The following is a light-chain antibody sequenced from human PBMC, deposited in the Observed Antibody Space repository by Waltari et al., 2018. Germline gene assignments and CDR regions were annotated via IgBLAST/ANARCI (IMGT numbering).Light chain of an antibody. CDR3: QQFYSYPLT. J-gene: IGKJ4*01. Sequence: AIQLTQSPSSLSASIRDRFTMTSLASQVIRGNLTWYQHKAGRAPKLLIYAASSLESGVPSRFSGSGSGTDFTLTISSLQPEDFATYYCQQFYSYPLTFGGGTK. V-gene: IGKV1-13*02. CDR1: QVIRGN. CDR2: AAS.